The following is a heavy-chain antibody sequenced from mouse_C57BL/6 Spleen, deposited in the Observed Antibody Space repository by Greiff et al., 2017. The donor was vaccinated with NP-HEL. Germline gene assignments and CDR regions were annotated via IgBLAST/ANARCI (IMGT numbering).Heavy chain of an antibody. Sequence: QVQLQQPGAELVKPGASVKLSCKASGYTFTSYWMHWVKQRPGQGLEWIGMIHPNSGSTNYNEKFKSKATLTVDKSSSTAYMQPSSLTSEDSAVYYCARGLITTVVATNYFDYWGQGTTLTVSS. V-gene: IGHV1-64*01. CDR2: IHPNSGST. CDR1: GYTFTSYW. J-gene: IGHJ2*01. CDR3: ARGLITTVVATNYFDY. D-gene: IGHD1-1*01.